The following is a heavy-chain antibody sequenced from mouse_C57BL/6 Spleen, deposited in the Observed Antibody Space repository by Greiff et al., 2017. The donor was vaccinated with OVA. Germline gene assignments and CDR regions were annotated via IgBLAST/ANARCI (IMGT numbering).Heavy chain of an antibody. D-gene: IGHD4-1*01. Sequence: EVKLMESGGGLVQPGGSLSLSCAASGFTFTDYYMSWVRQPPGKALEWLGFIRNKANGYTTEYSASVKGRFTISRDNSQSILYLQMNALRAEDSATYYCARSGTHWYFDVWGTGTTVTVSS. CDR3: ARSGTHWYFDV. V-gene: IGHV7-3*01. CDR1: GFTFTDYY. J-gene: IGHJ1*03. CDR2: IRNKANGYTT.